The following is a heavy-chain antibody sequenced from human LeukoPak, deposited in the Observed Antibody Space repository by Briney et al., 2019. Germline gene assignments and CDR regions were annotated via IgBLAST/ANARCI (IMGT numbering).Heavy chain of an antibody. D-gene: IGHD1-26*01. CDR1: GFTFSTYA. CDR3: AKAPRGGSYYFDF. V-gene: IGHV3-23*01. CDR2: ISGSGGTT. J-gene: IGHJ4*02. Sequence: GGSLRLSCAASGFTFSTYAVSWVRQAPGKGLEWVSAISGSGGTTFYADSVKGRFTLSRDNSKNTLYLQMNSLRAEDTAVYYCAKAPRGGSYYFDFWGQGTVVTVSS.